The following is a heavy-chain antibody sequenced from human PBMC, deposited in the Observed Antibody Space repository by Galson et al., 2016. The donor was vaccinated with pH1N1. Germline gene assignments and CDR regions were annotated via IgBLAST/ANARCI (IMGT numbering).Heavy chain of an antibody. CDR2: IRHKDYGYTT. J-gene: IGHJ4*02. CDR1: GFTFSAHY. V-gene: IGHV3-72*01. Sequence: SLRLSCAASGFTFSAHYMEWFRQAPVKGLEWVGRIRHKDYGYTTEYAASVRGRFTISRDENSLYLQMNSLKVEDTAVYFCARIQPAVLNAHDFWGQGTLVSVSS. D-gene: IGHD2-8*01. CDR3: ARIQPAVLNAHDF.